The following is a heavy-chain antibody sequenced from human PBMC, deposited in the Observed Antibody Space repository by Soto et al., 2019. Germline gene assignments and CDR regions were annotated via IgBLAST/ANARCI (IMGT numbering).Heavy chain of an antibody. CDR2: IIPILGIA. V-gene: IGHV1-69*02. D-gene: IGHD5-12*01. CDR1: GGTFSSYT. Sequence: QVQLVQSGAEVKKPGSSVKVSCKASGGTFSSYTISWVRQAPGQGLEWMGRIIPILGIANYAQKFQGRVTITADKATSPVYMELSSVRSEDTAVYYCASLTGGYSGYDWEWHDAFDIWGQGTMVTVSS. CDR3: ASLTGGYSGYDWEWHDAFDI. J-gene: IGHJ3*02.